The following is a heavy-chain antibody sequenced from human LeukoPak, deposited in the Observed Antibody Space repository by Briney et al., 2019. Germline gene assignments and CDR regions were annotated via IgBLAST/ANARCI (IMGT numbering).Heavy chain of an antibody. CDR3: AKSLTNYYDSSGYYFGAFDI. J-gene: IGHJ3*02. V-gene: IGHV3-23*01. CDR2: ISGSGGST. CDR1: GFTFSSYA. D-gene: IGHD3-22*01. Sequence: GGSLGLSCAASGFTFSSYAMSWVRQAPGKGLEWVSAISGSGGSTYYADSVRGRFTISRDNSKNTLYLQMNGLRAEDTAVYYCAKSLTNYYDSSGYYFGAFDIWGQGTMVTVSS.